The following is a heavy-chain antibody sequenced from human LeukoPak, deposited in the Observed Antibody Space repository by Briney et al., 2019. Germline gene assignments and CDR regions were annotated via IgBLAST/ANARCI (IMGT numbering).Heavy chain of an antibody. CDR1: GFTFNSYA. V-gene: IGHV3-23*01. CDR2: ISGSGSTT. Sequence: GGSLRLSCAASGFTFNSYAISWVRQAPGKGLEWVSGISGSGSTTYYADSVKGRFTISRDNSKNTLYLQINSLRADDTAVYYCAKARWLQLYYFDYWGQGTLVTVSS. D-gene: IGHD5-24*01. J-gene: IGHJ4*02. CDR3: AKARWLQLYYFDY.